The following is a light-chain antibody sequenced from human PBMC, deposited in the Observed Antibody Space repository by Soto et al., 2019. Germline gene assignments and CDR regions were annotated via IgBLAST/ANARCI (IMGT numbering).Light chain of an antibody. J-gene: IGLJ3*02. CDR1: SSNIGSNY. V-gene: IGLV1-47*01. CDR3: AAWDDSLWV. CDR2: RNN. Sequence: QSVLPQPPSASGTPGPRVTISCSGSSSNIGSNYVYWYQQLPGPAPKLLIYRNNQRPSGVPDRFSGSKSGTSASLAISGLRSEDEADYYCAAWDDSLWVFGGGTKLTVL.